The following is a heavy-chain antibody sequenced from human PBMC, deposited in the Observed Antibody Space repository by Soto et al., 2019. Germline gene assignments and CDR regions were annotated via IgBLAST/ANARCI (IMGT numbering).Heavy chain of an antibody. Sequence: KPSETLSLTCTVSGGSMNAHFWSWIRQSAGKGLEWIGHIYISWTTMYNPSLKSRVTMSVDPPKNQLSLKLTSVTAADKAVYYCARINGGSPDFWGQGTLVTVSS. V-gene: IGHV4-4*07. CDR3: ARINGGSPDF. CDR2: IYISWTT. CDR1: GGSMNAHF. D-gene: IGHD2-15*01. J-gene: IGHJ4*02.